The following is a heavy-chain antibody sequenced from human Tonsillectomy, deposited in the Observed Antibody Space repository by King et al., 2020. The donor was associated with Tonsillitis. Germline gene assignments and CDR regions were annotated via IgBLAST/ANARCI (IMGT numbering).Heavy chain of an antibody. CDR1: GYTFTAYY. CDR3: AGGEELGCCRGGSCPCSLYFYGMDV. D-gene: IGHD2-15*01. Sequence: VQLVESGAEVKKPGASVKVSCKASGYTFTAYYMHWVRQAPGQGLEWMGWINPKSGGTNYAQKFQGRVTMTRDTAISTAYMELSRFRSVGTAVYYCAGGEELGCCRGGSCPCSLYFYGMDVWGQGTTVTVSS. J-gene: IGHJ6*02. CDR2: INPKSGGT. V-gene: IGHV1-2*02.